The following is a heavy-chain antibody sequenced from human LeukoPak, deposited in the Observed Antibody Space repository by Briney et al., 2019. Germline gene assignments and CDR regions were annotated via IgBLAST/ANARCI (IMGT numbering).Heavy chain of an antibody. Sequence: SVKVSCKASGGTFSSYAISWVRQAPGQGLEWMGGIIPIFGTANYAQKFQGRVTITADESTSTAYMELSSLRSEDTAVYYCARAGEIATIKGAFDIWGQGTMVTVSS. CDR2: IIPIFGTA. D-gene: IGHD5-24*01. CDR3: ARAGEIATIKGAFDI. V-gene: IGHV1-69*01. J-gene: IGHJ3*02. CDR1: GGTFSSYA.